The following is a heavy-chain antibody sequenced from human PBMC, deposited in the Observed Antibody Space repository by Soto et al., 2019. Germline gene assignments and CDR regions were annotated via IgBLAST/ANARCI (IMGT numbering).Heavy chain of an antibody. V-gene: IGHV3-49*04. Sequence: LRLSCTASGFTFGDYAMSWVRQAPGEGLEWAGFIRSKAYGGTTEYAASVKGRFTTSRDDSKSIAYLQMNSLKTEDTAVYYCTSNDFSYYYYGMDVWGQGTTVTVSS. J-gene: IGHJ6*02. CDR3: TSNDFSYYYYGMDV. CDR1: GFTFGDYA. D-gene: IGHD3-3*01. CDR2: IRSKAYGGTT.